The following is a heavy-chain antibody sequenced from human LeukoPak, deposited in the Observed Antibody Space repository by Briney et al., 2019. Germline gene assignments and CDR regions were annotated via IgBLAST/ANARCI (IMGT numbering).Heavy chain of an antibody. J-gene: IGHJ4*02. D-gene: IGHD4-17*01. CDR3: ARVDYGDYEGI. CDR2: IYHSGST. CDR1: GGSISSYY. V-gene: IGHV4-59*12. Sequence: PSETLSLTCTVSGGSISSYYWSWIRQPPGKGLEWIGEIYHSGSTNYNPSLKSRVTISVDKSKNQFSLKLSSVTAADTAVYYCARVDYGDYEGIWGQGTLVTVSS.